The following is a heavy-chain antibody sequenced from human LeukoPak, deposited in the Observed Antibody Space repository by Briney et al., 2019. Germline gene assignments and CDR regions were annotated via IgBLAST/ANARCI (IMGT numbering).Heavy chain of an antibody. Sequence: GRSLRLSCAASGFAFKDYAVHWVRQAPGKGLEWVSGISWNSGNIGYADSVKGRFIISRDNAKNSLYLQMNSLRPEDTALYYRAKELGGLEDFWGQGTLVTVSS. CDR2: ISWNSGNI. D-gene: IGHD3-3*01. V-gene: IGHV3-9*01. CDR3: AKELGGLEDF. J-gene: IGHJ4*02. CDR1: GFAFKDYA.